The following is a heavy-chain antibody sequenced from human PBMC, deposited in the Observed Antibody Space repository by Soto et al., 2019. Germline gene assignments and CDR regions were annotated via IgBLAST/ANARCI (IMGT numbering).Heavy chain of an antibody. CDR1: GGSISSGGYY. J-gene: IGHJ6*02. Sequence: PSETLSLTCTVSGGSISSGGYYWSWIRQHPGKGLEWIGYIYYSGSTYYNPSLKSRVTISVDTSKNQFSLKPSSVTAADTAVYYCARAYDYVWGSYRKTGYYYYGMDVWGQGTTVTVSS. CDR3: ARAYDYVWGSYRKTGYYYYGMDV. D-gene: IGHD3-16*02. V-gene: IGHV4-31*03. CDR2: IYYSGST.